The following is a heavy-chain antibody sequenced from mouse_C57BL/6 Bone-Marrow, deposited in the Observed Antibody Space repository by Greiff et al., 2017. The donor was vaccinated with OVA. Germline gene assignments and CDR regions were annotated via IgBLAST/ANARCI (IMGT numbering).Heavy chain of an antibody. CDR3: ARNHYSNYVVSWFAY. V-gene: IGHV2-2*01. CDR2: IWSGGST. Sequence: VMLVESGPGLVQPSQSLSITCTVSGFSLTSYGVHWVRQSPGKGLEWLGVIWSGGSTDYNAAFISRLSISKDNSKSQVFFKMNSLQADDTAIYYCARNHYSNYVVSWFAYWGQGTLVTVSA. CDR1: GFSLTSYG. D-gene: IGHD2-5*01. J-gene: IGHJ3*01.